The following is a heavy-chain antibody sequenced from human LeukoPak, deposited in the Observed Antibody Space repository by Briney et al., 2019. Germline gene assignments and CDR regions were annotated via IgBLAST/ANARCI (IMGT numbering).Heavy chain of an antibody. Sequence: PSETLSLTCTVSGGSISSYYWSWIRQPAGKGLEWIGRICTSGSTNYNPSLKSRVTMSVDTSKNQFSLKLSSVTAADTAVYYCARDLTSYDILTGHYGMDVWGQGTTVTVSS. CDR3: ARDLTSYDILTGHYGMDV. CDR1: GGSISSYY. D-gene: IGHD3-9*01. CDR2: ICTSGST. J-gene: IGHJ6*02. V-gene: IGHV4-4*07.